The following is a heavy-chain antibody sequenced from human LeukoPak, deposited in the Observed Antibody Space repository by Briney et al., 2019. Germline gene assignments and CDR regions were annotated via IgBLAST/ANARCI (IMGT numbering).Heavy chain of an antibody. Sequence: GGSLRLSCAASGFTFDDYAMHWVRQAPGKGLEWVSGISWNSGSIGYADSVKGRFTISRDNAKNSLYLQMNSLRAEDTALYYCARGYSASDIWGQGAMVTVSS. D-gene: IGHD2-15*01. CDR2: ISWNSGSI. CDR3: ARGYSASDI. V-gene: IGHV3-9*01. J-gene: IGHJ3*02. CDR1: GFTFDDYA.